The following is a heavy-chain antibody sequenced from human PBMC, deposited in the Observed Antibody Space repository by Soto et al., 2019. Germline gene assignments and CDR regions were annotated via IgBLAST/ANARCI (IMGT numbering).Heavy chain of an antibody. D-gene: IGHD3-16*02. CDR1: GFTFSSYA. CDR2: ISGSGGST. V-gene: IGHV3-23*01. Sequence: GGSLRLSCAASGFTFSSYAMSWVRQAPGKGLEWVSAISGSGGSTYYADSVKGRFTISRDNSKNTLYLQMNSLRAEDTAVYYCAKGGTTITFGGVIAGDYMDVWGKGTTVTVSS. CDR3: AKGGTTITFGGVIAGDYMDV. J-gene: IGHJ6*03.